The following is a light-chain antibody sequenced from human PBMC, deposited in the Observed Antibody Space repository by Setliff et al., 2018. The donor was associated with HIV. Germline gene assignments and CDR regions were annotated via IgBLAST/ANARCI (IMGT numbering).Light chain of an antibody. CDR2: DVS. CDR1: SSDVGGYNF. J-gene: IGLJ2*01. Sequence: QSALAQPASVSGSPGQSITISCTGTSSDVGGYNFVSWYQQHPGKAPKLMIYDVSNRPSGVSNRFSGSKSGNTASLTISGLQAADEAEYYCSSYTSISTVVFGGGTKVTVL. V-gene: IGLV2-14*03. CDR3: SSYTSISTVV.